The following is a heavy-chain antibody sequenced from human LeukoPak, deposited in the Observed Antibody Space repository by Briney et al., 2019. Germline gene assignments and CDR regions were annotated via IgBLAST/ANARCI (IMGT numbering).Heavy chain of an antibody. J-gene: IGHJ4*02. CDR3: ARDLVVPAARFDY. Sequence: GASVKVSCKASGYTFISYYMHWVRQAPGQGLEWVGIINPSGGSTSYAQKFQGRVTMTRDTSTSTVYMELSSLRSEDTAVYYCARDLVVPAARFDYWGQGTLVTVSS. CDR1: GYTFISYY. V-gene: IGHV1-46*01. CDR2: INPSGGST. D-gene: IGHD2-2*01.